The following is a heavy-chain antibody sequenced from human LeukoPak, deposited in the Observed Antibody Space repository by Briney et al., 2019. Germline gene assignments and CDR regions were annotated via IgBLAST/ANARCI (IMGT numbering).Heavy chain of an antibody. CDR1: GFTFSSYA. J-gene: IGHJ4*02. CDR2: ISGSGGST. D-gene: IGHD3-22*01. Sequence: GGSLRLSCAASGFTFSSYAMSWVRQAPGKGLEWVSAISGSGGSTYYADSVKGRFTISRDNSKNTLYLQMNSLRAEDTGVYYCAKVYDSSGYLLDYWGQGTLVTASS. CDR3: AKVYDSSGYLLDY. V-gene: IGHV3-23*01.